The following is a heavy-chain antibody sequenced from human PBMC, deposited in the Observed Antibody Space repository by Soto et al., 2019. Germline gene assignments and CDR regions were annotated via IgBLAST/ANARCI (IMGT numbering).Heavy chain of an antibody. Sequence: ASVKVSCKVSGYTLTELSMHWVREAPGKGLEWMGGFDPEDGETIYAQKFQGRVTMTEDTSTDTAYMELSSLRSEDTAVYYCATYAYYYGSGWRLGRTWGAFDIWGQGTMVTVSS. V-gene: IGHV1-24*01. CDR2: FDPEDGET. J-gene: IGHJ3*02. D-gene: IGHD3-10*01. CDR3: ATYAYYYGSGWRLGRTWGAFDI. CDR1: GYTLTELS.